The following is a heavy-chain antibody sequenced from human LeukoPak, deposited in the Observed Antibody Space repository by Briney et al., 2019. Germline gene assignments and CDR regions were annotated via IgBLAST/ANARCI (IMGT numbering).Heavy chain of an antibody. V-gene: IGHV4-34*01. CDR3: ARIVIPPDIVVVPAARGWFDP. Sequence: PSETLSLTCTVSGGSISSYYWSWIRQPPGKGLEWIGEINHSGSTNYNPSLKSRVTISVDTSKNQFSLKLSSVTAADTAVYYCARIVIPPDIVVVPAARGWFDPWGQGTLVTVSS. J-gene: IGHJ5*02. D-gene: IGHD2-2*01. CDR1: GGSISSYY. CDR2: INHSGST.